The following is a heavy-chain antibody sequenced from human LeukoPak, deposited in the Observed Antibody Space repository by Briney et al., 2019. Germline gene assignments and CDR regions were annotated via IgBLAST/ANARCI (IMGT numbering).Heavy chain of an antibody. CDR1: GYTFSGYY. J-gene: IGHJ4*02. V-gene: IGHV1-2*06. D-gene: IGHD5-18*01. CDR3: ARGYSYGFDY. Sequence: ASVKVSCKASGYTFSGYYMHWVRQAPGQGVEWMGRINPISGGTNYAQKFQGRVTMTRDTSISTAYMELSGLRSDDTAVYYCARGYSYGFDYWGQGPLVTVSS. CDR2: INPISGGT.